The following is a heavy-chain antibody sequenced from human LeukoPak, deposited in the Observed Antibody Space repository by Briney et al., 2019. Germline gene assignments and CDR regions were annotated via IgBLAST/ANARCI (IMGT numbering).Heavy chain of an antibody. CDR2: VNLQGST. CDR1: GGSISNTNW. CDR3: AREGGPYRPLDY. Sequence: SETQSLTCGVSGGSISNTNWWTWVRQPPGKGLEWIGEVNLQGSTNYNPSLKRRVAISVDKSENHISLKLTSVTAADTAVYYCAREGGPYRPLDYSGQGTLVTVAS. J-gene: IGHJ4*02. V-gene: IGHV4-4*02.